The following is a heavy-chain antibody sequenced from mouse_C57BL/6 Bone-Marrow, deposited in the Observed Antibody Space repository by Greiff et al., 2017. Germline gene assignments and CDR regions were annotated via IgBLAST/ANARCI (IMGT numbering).Heavy chain of an antibody. CDR2: ICRGGST. J-gene: IGHJ4*01. Sequence: VKLMESGPGLVQPSQSLSITCTVSGFSLTSYGVHWVRQSPGKGLEWLGVICRGGSTDYNAAFMSRLSITKDNSKSQVFFKMNSLQADDTAIYYGASSSYYGSWGYAMDYWGQGTSVTVSS. D-gene: IGHD1-1*01. CDR3: ASSSYYGSWGYAMDY. CDR1: GFSLTSYG. V-gene: IGHV2-5*01.